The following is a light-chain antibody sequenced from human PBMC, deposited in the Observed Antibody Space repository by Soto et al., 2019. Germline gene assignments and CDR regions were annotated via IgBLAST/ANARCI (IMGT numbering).Light chain of an antibody. CDR1: QTVISSS. CDR2: GAS. CDR3: QQYGSAQYT. J-gene: IGKJ2*01. V-gene: IGKV3-20*01. Sequence: EIVLTQSPGTLSLSPGERATLSCRASQTVISSSLAWYQQKPGQAPRLLIYGASIRATGIPDRFSGSGSGTDCTLTISRLEPEDFAVDYCQQYGSAQYTFGQGTKVEIK.